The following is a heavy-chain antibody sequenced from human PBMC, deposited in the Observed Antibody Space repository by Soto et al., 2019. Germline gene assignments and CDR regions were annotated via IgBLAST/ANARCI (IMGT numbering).Heavy chain of an antibody. CDR1: GFTFDDYG. CDR2: NNWNGGST. J-gene: IGHJ6*02. V-gene: IGHV3-20*04. D-gene: IGHD6-25*01. Sequence: EVQLVEYGGGVVRPGGSLRLSCAASGFTFDDYGMSWVRQAPGKGLDWVSGNNWNGGSTGYADSVKSRFTISRDNAKNSLYLQMNGLRAEDPALYSCARDGRSIGFYGMDVWGQGTTGPVSS. CDR3: ARDGRSIGFYGMDV.